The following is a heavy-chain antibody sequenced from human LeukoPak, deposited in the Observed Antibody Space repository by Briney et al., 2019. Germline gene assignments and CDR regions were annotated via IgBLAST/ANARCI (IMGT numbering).Heavy chain of an antibody. J-gene: IGHJ4*02. CDR1: GFTVSSNY. D-gene: IGHD2-2*01. CDR3: ARRYCSSTSCYYS. CDR2: LYHDGGT. Sequence: PGGSLRLSCAAAGFTVSSNYMSWVRQAPGKGLESVSVLYHDGGTYYADSVKGRFAISRDNAKNSLYLQMKSLRAEDTAIYYCARRYCSSTSCYYSWRQGTLVTVSS. V-gene: IGHV3-53*01.